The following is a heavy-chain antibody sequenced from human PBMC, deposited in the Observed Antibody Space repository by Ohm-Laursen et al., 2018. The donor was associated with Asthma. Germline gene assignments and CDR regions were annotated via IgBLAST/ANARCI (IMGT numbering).Heavy chain of an antibody. V-gene: IGHV3-30*18. CDR3: AKAVYDLWSGWDY. J-gene: IGHJ4*02. CDR1: GFTFSSYG. D-gene: IGHD3-3*01. Sequence: SLRLSCAAPGFTFSSYGMHWVRQAPGKGLEWVAVISYDGSNKYYADSVKGRFTISRDNSKNTLYLQMNSLRAEDAAVYYCAKAVYDLWSGWDYWGQGTLVTVSS. CDR2: ISYDGSNK.